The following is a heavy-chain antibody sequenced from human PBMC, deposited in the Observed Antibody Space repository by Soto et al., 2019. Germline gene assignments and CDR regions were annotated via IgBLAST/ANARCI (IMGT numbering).Heavy chain of an antibody. J-gene: IGHJ6*02. D-gene: IGHD3-22*01. CDR2: IYPGDSDT. CDR1: GYSFTSYW. CDR3: ARLFSGYSNYYSGMDX. V-gene: IGHV5-51*01. Sequence: PVESLKISWKGSGYSFTSYWIGWVRQMPGKGLEWMGIIYPGDSDTRYSPSFQGQVTISADKSISTAYLQWSSLKASDTAMYYCARLFSGYSNYYSGMDXWGQGTMVTVS.